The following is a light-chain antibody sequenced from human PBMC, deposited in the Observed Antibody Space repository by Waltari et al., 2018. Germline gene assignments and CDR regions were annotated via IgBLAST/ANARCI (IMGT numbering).Light chain of an antibody. CDR2: RNN. J-gene: IGLJ2*01. Sequence: QSVLTPPPSASGAPGQRGTFSCPGSRPNIGRNYVFWYQQLPGTAPKPLIYRNNQRPSGVPDRFSGSKSGTSASLAISGLRSEDEADYYCAAWDDSLSGPVFGGGTKLTVL. CDR3: AAWDDSLSGPV. CDR1: RPNIGRNY. V-gene: IGLV1-47*01.